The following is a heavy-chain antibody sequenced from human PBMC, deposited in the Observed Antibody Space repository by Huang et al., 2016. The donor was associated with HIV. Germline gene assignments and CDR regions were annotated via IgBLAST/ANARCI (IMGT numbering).Heavy chain of an antibody. CDR3: VRHKNSYYMDV. V-gene: IGHV5-51*01. CDR1: GYSFTTYW. Sequence: EVQLVQSGAAVKEPGESLKISCKGSGYSFTTYWIGWVRKMPGKGLGWMGIIDPGAPAPTYSPSFQCPFTMSASKSIITVYLQWSSLKASDTAIYFCVRHKNSYYMDVWGKGTTVTVSS. J-gene: IGHJ6*03. CDR2: IDPGAPAP.